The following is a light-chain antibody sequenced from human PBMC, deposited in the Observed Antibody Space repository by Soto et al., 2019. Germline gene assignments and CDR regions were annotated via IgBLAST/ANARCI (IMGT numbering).Light chain of an antibody. CDR3: QQYGSSPTT. CDR1: QSVSNNY. J-gene: IGKJ1*01. CDR2: GAS. Sequence: EIVLTQSPGTLSLSPGERATLSCRASQSVSNNYLAWYQQKPGQAPRLLIYGASSRATGIPDRFSGSGSGTDFTLTISRLEPEDSAVYCCQQYGSSPTTFGQGTKVDIK. V-gene: IGKV3-20*01.